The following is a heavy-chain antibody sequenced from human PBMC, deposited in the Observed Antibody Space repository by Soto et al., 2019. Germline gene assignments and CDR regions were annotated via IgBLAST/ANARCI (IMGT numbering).Heavy chain of an antibody. V-gene: IGHV3-15*01. Sequence: GGSLRLSCAASGFTFSNAWMSWVRQAPGKGLEWVGRIKSKTDGGTTDYAAPVKGRFTISRDDSKNTLYLQMNSLKTGDTAVYYCTTAEYSSGWYYNYFDYWGQGTLVTVSS. CDR3: TTAEYSSGWYYNYFDY. J-gene: IGHJ4*02. CDR2: IKSKTDGGTT. D-gene: IGHD6-19*01. CDR1: GFTFSNAW.